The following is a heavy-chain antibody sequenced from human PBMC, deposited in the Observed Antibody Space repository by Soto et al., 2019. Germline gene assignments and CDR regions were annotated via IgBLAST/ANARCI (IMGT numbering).Heavy chain of an antibody. D-gene: IGHD6-13*01. V-gene: IGHV3-30-3*01. Sequence: QEHLVESGGGVVQPGRSLRLSCAASGFTFSNYAIHWVRQAPGKGLEWVALISFDGGTKYYADSVKGRFTLSRDNSKNTVSVEMNSLRDDDSAGYYCARRAAADVLSVAFDMWGHGTMVIVSS. CDR2: ISFDGGTK. CDR1: GFTFSNYA. J-gene: IGHJ3*02. CDR3: ARRAAADVLSVAFDM.